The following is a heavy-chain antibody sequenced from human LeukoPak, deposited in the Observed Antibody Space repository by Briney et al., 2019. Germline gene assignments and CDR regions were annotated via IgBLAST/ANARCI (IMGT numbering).Heavy chain of an antibody. Sequence: SETLSLTCTVSGGSISHYYWSWIRQSPGKGLEWIGYVSNSGTTNYRPSLRSRVTVSVDTSQNHVSLKLTSMTAADTGLYYCARHHSSAYPFDYWGQGTLVTISS. CDR2: VSNSGTT. CDR3: ARHHSSAYPFDY. D-gene: IGHD3-22*01. J-gene: IGHJ4*02. V-gene: IGHV4-59*08. CDR1: GGSISHYY.